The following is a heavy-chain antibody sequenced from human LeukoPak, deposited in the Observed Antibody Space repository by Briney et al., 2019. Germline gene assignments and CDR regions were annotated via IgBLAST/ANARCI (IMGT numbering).Heavy chain of an antibody. J-gene: IGHJ6*02. CDR2: ISYDGSNK. D-gene: IGHD2-15*01. Sequence: GRSLRLSCAASGFTFSSYAMHWVRQAPGKGLEWVAVISYDGSNKYYADSVKGRFTISRDNSKNTLYLQMNSLRAEDTAVYYCASSLNCSGGSCQLFYYYYYGMDVWGQGTTVTVSS. CDR3: ASSLNCSGGSCQLFYYYYYGMDV. CDR1: GFTFSSYA. V-gene: IGHV3-30-3*01.